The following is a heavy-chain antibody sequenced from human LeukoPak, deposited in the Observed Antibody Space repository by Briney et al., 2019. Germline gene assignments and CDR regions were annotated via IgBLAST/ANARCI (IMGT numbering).Heavy chain of an antibody. CDR2: LYSDGNT. D-gene: IGHD3-16*01. CDR3: ARGVEPLAANTLAY. Sequence: GGSLRLSCAASGFTVISNDMTWVRQAPGKGLEWVSVLYSDGNTKYADSVQGRFTISRENSKDTLYLEMTSLSPHETAVYYCARGVEPLAANTLAYWGQGTLVTVSS. V-gene: IGHV3-53*01. J-gene: IGHJ4*02. CDR1: GFTVISND.